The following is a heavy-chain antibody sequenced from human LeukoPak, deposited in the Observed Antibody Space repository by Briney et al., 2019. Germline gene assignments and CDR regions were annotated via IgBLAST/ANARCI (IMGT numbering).Heavy chain of an antibody. V-gene: IGHV3-30*04. CDR2: ISYDGSNK. D-gene: IGHD3-9*01. J-gene: IGHJ4*02. CDR1: GFTFSSYA. Sequence: GRSLRLSCAASGFTFSSYAMHWVRQAPGKGLERVAVISYDGSNKYYADSVKGRFTISRDNSKNTLYLQMNSLRAEDTAVYYCARDSADPNYDILTGYDYWGQGTLVTVSS. CDR3: ARDSADPNYDILTGYDY.